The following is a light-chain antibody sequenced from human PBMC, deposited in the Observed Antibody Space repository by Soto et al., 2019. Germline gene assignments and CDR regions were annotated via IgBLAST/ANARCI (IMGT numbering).Light chain of an antibody. J-gene: IGKJ3*01. CDR1: QGISNY. V-gene: IGKV1-27*01. CDR3: QMYNSAPRT. Sequence: DIQMTQSPSSLSASVGDRVTITCRASQGISNYLAWYQQKPGKVPMLLIYAASTLQSGVPSRFSGSASGTDFTLTISGLQPEDVATYYCQMYNSAPRTFGPGTKVDIK. CDR2: AAS.